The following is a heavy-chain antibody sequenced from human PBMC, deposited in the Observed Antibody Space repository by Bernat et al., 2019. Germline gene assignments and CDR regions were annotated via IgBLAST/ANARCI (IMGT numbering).Heavy chain of an antibody. V-gene: IGHV3-23*01. Sequence: EVQLLESGGGLVQPGGSLRLSCAASGFTFSSYAMSWFRQAPGKGLEWVSAISGSGGSTYYADSVKGWFTISRDNSKNTLYLQRNSLRAEDTDVYDCAKPPGGVGATMGLDYWGQGTLVTVSS. J-gene: IGHJ4*02. D-gene: IGHD5-12*01. CDR3: AKPPGGVGATMGLDY. CDR2: ISGSGGST. CDR1: GFTFSSYA.